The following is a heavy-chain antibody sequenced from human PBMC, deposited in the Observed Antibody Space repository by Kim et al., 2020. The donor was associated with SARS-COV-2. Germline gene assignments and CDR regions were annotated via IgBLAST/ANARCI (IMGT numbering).Heavy chain of an antibody. CDR2: IYYSGST. CDR1: GGSISSSSYY. Sequence: SETLSLTCTVSGGSISSSSYYWGWIRQPPGKGLEWIGSIYYSGSTYYNPSLKSRVTISVDTSKNQFSLKLSSVTAADTAVYYCARYDSSGYYSHDAFDI. V-gene: IGHV4-39*01. CDR3: ARYDSSGYYSHDAFDI. D-gene: IGHD3-22*01. J-gene: IGHJ3*02.